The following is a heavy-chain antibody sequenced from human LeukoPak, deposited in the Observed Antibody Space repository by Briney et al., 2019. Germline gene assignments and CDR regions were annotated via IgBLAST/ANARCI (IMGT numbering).Heavy chain of an antibody. D-gene: IGHD2-8*01. Sequence: PGGSLRLSCVVSGFSFSDSYMTWLRQTPGKGLESLAYISPSSHDIYYADPVKGRFTISRDNARTSLYLQMNSLGPDDTALYYCSTDPRLLTYWGHGTLVTVSS. CDR2: ISPSSHDI. CDR3: STDPRLLTY. V-gene: IGHV3-11*01. CDR1: GFSFSDSY. J-gene: IGHJ4*01.